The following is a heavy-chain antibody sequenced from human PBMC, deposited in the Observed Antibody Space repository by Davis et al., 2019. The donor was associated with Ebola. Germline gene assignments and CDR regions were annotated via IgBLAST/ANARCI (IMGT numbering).Heavy chain of an antibody. CDR3: ARGGRFSVDGWFDP. CDR2: INTNTGNP. J-gene: IGHJ5*02. Sequence: AASVKVSCKASGYTFTSYAMNWVRQAPGQGLEWMGWINTNTGNPTYAQGFTGRFVFSLDTSVSTAYLQISSLKAEDTAVYYCARGGRFSVDGWFDPWGQGTLVTVSS. V-gene: IGHV7-4-1*02. D-gene: IGHD3-3*01. CDR1: GYTFTSYA.